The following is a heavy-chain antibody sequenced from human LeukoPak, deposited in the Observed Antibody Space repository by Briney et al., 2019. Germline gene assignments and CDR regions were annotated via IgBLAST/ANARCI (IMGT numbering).Heavy chain of an antibody. Sequence: GGSLRLSCAASGFTFSSHWMHWVRQAPGKGLEWVAVVSYDGSNKYYADSVKGRFTISRDNSKNTLSLQMNSLRAEDTAVYYCARSSYYGSGTSYYHYGMDVWGQGTTVTVSS. V-gene: IGHV3-30-3*01. CDR1: GFTFSSHW. CDR3: ARSSYYGSGTSYYHYGMDV. D-gene: IGHD3-10*01. CDR2: VSYDGSNK. J-gene: IGHJ6*02.